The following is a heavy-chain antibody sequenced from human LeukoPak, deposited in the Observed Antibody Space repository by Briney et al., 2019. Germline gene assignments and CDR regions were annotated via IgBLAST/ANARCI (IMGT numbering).Heavy chain of an antibody. D-gene: IGHD1-1*01. J-gene: IGHJ6*02. CDR3: ARDNAQLEPFDGMDV. V-gene: IGHV1-18*01. CDR1: GYTFTSYG. CDR2: ISAYNGNT. Sequence: ASVKVSCKASGYTFTSYGISWVRQAPGQGLEWMGWISAYNGNTNYAQKLQGRVTMTTDTSTSTAYMELRSLRSDDTAVYYCARDNAQLEPFDGMDVWGQGTTVTVSS.